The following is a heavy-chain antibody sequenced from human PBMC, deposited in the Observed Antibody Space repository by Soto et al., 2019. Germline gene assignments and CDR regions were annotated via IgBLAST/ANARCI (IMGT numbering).Heavy chain of an antibody. CDR2: ISSSGSTI. V-gene: IGHV3-11*01. CDR1: GFTFSNYY. J-gene: IGHJ6*02. D-gene: IGHD1-26*01. CDR3: ASVLVGATTDV. Sequence: GGSLRLSCAASGFTFSNYYMTWIRQAPGRGLEWVSYISSSGSTIYYADSVKGRFTISRDNAKNSLYLQMNSLRVEDTAIYYCASVLVGATTDVWGQGTTVPVSS.